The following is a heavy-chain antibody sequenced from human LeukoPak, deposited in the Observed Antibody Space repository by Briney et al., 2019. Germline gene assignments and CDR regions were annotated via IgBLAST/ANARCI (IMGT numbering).Heavy chain of an antibody. Sequence: GGSLRLSCAASGFTFSSYGMHWVRQAPGKGLECVAVIWYDGSNKYYADSVKGRFTISRDNSKNTLYLQMNSLRAEDTAVYYCARDPYYDILTGYYYGMDVWGQGTTVTVSS. CDR3: ARDPYYDILTGYYYGMDV. V-gene: IGHV3-33*01. CDR2: IWYDGSNK. D-gene: IGHD3-9*01. CDR1: GFTFSSYG. J-gene: IGHJ6*02.